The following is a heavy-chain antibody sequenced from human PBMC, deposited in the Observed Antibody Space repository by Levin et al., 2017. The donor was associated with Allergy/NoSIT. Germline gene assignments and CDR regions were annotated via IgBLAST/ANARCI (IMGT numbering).Heavy chain of an antibody. J-gene: IGHJ6*03. CDR1: GDSISRGFYY. D-gene: IGHD5-12*01. Sequence: PSETLSLTCSVSGDSISRGFYYWSWIRQPAGEGLEWIGRIYVTGSTTYSPSLKSRVTISLDRSKDQVSLKIISVTAADTAVYYCARDLEGFSGYKPYCYTDVWGKGTTVTVSS. V-gene: IGHV4-61*02. CDR2: IYVTGST. CDR3: ARDLEGFSGYKPYCYTDV.